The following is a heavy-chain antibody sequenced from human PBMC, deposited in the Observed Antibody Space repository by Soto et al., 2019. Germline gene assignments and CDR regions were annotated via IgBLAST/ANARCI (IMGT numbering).Heavy chain of an antibody. Sequence: TLSLTCTVSGGSITSGGYSWTWIRQSPGKGLEWIGYTYQSGRAYYNPSLKSRVTISVDRSKNQFSLNLTSVTAADTAVYYCARDYYGMDVWGQGTTVTVSS. CDR3: ARDYYGMDV. V-gene: IGHV4-30-2*06. CDR2: TYQSGRA. J-gene: IGHJ6*02. CDR1: GGSITSGGYS.